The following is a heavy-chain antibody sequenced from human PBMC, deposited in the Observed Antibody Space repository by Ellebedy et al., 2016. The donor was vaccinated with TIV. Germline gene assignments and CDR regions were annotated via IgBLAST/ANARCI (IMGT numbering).Heavy chain of an antibody. J-gene: IGHJ5*02. V-gene: IGHV3-66*01. CDR1: GFTFSDYA. CDR2: IYTDGGT. CDR3: ARDPRGGGDYGDNWFDP. D-gene: IGHD4-17*01. Sequence: GESLKISCAASGFTFSDYAMSWVRQAPGKGLEWVSVIYTDGGTNYTDSVLGRFDISRDSSKNTLYLQMNSLRADDTAVYYCARDPRGGGDYGDNWFDPWGQGTLVTVSS.